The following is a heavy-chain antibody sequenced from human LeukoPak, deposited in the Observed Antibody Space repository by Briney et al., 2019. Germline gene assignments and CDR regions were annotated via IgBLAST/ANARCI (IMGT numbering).Heavy chain of an antibody. D-gene: IGHD3-22*01. CDR3: KVVIYYYYYMGV. CDR2: IRSKANSYAT. CDR1: GFTFSGSA. Sequence: PGGSLRLSCAASGFTFSGSAMHWVRQASGKGLEGVSRIRSKANSYATAYAASVKGRFTISRDDSKNTAYLQMHSLKTEDTAMYYCKVVIYYYYYMGVWGKETTVTVSS. V-gene: IGHV3-73*01. J-gene: IGHJ6*03.